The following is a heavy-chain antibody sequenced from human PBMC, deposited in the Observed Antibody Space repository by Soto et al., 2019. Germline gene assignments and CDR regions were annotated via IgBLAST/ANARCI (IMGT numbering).Heavy chain of an antibody. CDR3: ARGDYHDTSGPFSDAFDV. D-gene: IGHD3-22*01. CDR1: GSSISSSSYY. V-gene: IGHV4-39*01. CDR2: INYSGST. Sequence: SETLSLTCTVFGSSISSSSYYWVWIRQPPGKELELVGNINYSGSTYYNKTLKNRVTISVDTSKNQFPLKMTSVTAADTAVYYCARGDYHDTSGPFSDAFDVWGQGTMVT. J-gene: IGHJ3*01.